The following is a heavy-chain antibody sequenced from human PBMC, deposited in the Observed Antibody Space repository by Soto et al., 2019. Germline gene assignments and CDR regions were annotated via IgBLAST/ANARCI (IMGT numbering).Heavy chain of an antibody. Sequence: VKVSCKASGFTFSNYGLNWVRQAPGQGLEWMGWVSANNGHTNYAQNLQGRVSMTTDTSTSTAYMELRGLRFDDTAVYYCARDIESVTAKHFFYYYAMDVWGQGTTVTVSS. D-gene: IGHD2-8*01. V-gene: IGHV1-18*01. CDR2: VSANNGHT. J-gene: IGHJ6*02. CDR1: GFTFSNYG. CDR3: ARDIESVTAKHFFYYYAMDV.